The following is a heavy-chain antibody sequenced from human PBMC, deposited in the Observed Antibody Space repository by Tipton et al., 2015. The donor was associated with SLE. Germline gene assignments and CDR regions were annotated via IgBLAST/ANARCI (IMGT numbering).Heavy chain of an antibody. J-gene: IGHJ4*02. CDR1: GGSISRYY. Sequence: LRLSCTVSGGSISRYYGSWMRQAPGKGLEWIGYIYSSGATKYNPSLKSRVTISVDTSKNQFSLRLTSVTATDTAVYFCARVLKPYHFGGSGYYESDYFDYWGQGTLVTVSS. CDR2: IYSSGAT. V-gene: IGHV4-59*12. CDR3: ARVLKPYHFGGSGYYESDYFDY. D-gene: IGHD3-22*01.